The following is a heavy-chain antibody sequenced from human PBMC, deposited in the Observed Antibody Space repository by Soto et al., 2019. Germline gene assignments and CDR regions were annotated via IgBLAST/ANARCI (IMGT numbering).Heavy chain of an antibody. Sequence: TSETLSLTCAVYGGSFSGYYWSWIRQPPGKGLEWIGEINHSGSTNYNPSLKSRVTISVDTSKNQFSLKLSSVTAADTAVYYCARGAIAAAGTYFDYWGQGTLVTVSS. V-gene: IGHV4-34*01. CDR2: INHSGST. D-gene: IGHD6-13*01. J-gene: IGHJ4*02. CDR3: ARGAIAAAGTYFDY. CDR1: GGSFSGYY.